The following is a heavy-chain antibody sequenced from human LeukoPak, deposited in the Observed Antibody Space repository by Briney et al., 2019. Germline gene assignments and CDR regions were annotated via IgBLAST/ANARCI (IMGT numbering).Heavy chain of an antibody. Sequence: GRSLRLSCAASGFTFDDYAMHWVRQAPGKGLEWVSGISGGGGSTFYADSVKGRFTISRDNSKNTLYLQMNSLRAEDSAVYYCAKDEKVGATYYFGYWGQGTVVTVSS. CDR1: GFTFDDYA. J-gene: IGHJ4*02. D-gene: IGHD1-26*01. CDR3: AKDEKVGATYYFGY. CDR2: ISGGGGST. V-gene: IGHV3-23*01.